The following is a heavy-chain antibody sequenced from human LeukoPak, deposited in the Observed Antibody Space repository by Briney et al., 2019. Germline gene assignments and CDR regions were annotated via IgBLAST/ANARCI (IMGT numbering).Heavy chain of an antibody. D-gene: IGHD2-2*01. J-gene: IGHJ4*02. CDR1: GLTFSRYA. CDR3: AKDVGLVPADYFDH. V-gene: IGHV3-23*01. Sequence: PGGSLRLSCAASGLTFSRYAICSVCHAPGKGVEWGSTISGSDTSTYYADSVKGRFTISRDNSKNTLFLQMNSLRAEDTAVYYCAKDVGLVPADYFDHWGQGTLVTVSS. CDR2: ISGSDTST.